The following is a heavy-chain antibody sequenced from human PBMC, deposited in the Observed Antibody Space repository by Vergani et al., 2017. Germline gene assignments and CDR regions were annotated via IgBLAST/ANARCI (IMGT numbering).Heavy chain of an antibody. Sequence: QVQLQQWGAGLLKPSETLSLTCAVYGGSFSGYYWSWIRQPPGKGLEWIGEINHSGSTNYNPSLKSRVTISVDTSKNQFSLKLSSVTAADTAVYYCAGAYYYDSSGYGEDYYGMDVWGQGTTVTVSS. D-gene: IGHD3-22*01. CDR2: INHSGST. J-gene: IGHJ6*02. V-gene: IGHV4-34*01. CDR1: GGSFSGYY. CDR3: AGAYYYDSSGYGEDYYGMDV.